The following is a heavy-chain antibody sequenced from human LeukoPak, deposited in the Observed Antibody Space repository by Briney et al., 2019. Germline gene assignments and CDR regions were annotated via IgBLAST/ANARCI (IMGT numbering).Heavy chain of an antibody. D-gene: IGHD3-22*01. Sequence: PSETLSLTCTVSGGSISSSSYYWGWIRQPPGKGLEWIGSIYYSGSTYYNPSLKSRVTISVDTSKNQFSLKLSSLTAADTAVYYCGSQFYDSSGYYFQHWGQGTLVTVSS. J-gene: IGHJ1*01. CDR2: IYYSGST. V-gene: IGHV4-39*01. CDR3: GSQFYDSSGYYFQH. CDR1: GGSISSSSYY.